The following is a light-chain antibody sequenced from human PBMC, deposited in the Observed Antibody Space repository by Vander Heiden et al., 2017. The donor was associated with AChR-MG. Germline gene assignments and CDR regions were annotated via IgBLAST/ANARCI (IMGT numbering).Light chain of an antibody. J-gene: IGKJ3*01. CDR2: DAS. CDR1: QDISNY. V-gene: IGKV1-33*01. Sequence: DIQMTPSPSSLSASVGDRVTITCQASQDISNYLNWYQQKPGKAPKLLIYDASNLETGVPSKFSGGGSGTDFTFTISSLQPEDIATYYCQQYDNLLLFTFGPGTKVDIK. CDR3: QQYDNLLLFT.